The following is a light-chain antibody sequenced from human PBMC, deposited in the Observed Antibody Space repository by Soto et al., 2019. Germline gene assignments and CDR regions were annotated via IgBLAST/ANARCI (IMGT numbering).Light chain of an antibody. CDR3: QQYNILHT. V-gene: IGKV1-5*03. Sequence: DLQMTQSPSTLSASVGDRVTITCRASQSISSWLAWYQQKPGKAPKLLIYKASSLESGVPSRFSGSGSGTEFTLTISSLQPDDFATYYCQQYNILHTFGQGTKLEIK. CDR1: QSISSW. J-gene: IGKJ2*01. CDR2: KAS.